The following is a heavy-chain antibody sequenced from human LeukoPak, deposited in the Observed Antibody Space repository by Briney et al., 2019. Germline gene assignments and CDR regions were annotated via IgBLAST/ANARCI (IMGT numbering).Heavy chain of an antibody. V-gene: IGHV4-31*02. CDR3: AREGSGAVHYGMDV. J-gene: IGHJ6*02. CDR2: IYYSGST. CDR1: GFTFSSYA. D-gene: IGHD6-25*01. Sequence: LRLSCAASGFTFSSYAMSWVRQAPGKGLEWIGYIYYSGSTYYNPSLKSRVTISVDTSKNQFSLKLSSVTAADTAVYYCAREGSGAVHYGMDVWGQGTTVTVSS.